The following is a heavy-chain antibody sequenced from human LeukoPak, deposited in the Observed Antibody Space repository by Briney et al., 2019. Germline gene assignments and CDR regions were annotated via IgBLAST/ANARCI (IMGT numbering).Heavy chain of an antibody. CDR2: ISTAGTTV. J-gene: IGHJ5*02. CDR1: GFTFSGYS. Sequence: GGSLRLSCAASGFTFSGYSLNWVRQAPGKGLEWISYISTAGTTVYYADSVKGRFTISRDNAKNTVYLEMNSLSVEDTATYYCIRDFRSADLWGQGTLVTVTS. V-gene: IGHV3-48*04. CDR3: IRDFRSADL.